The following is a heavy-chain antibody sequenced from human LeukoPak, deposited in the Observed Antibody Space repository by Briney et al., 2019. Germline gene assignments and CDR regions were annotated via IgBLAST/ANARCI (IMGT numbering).Heavy chain of an antibody. J-gene: IGHJ4*02. CDR2: ISSSGGTI. D-gene: IGHD2-8*01. CDR1: GFTFSSYE. CDR3: ARDSRLSYAIAGFDY. Sequence: GGSLRLSCAASGFTFSSYEMNWVRQAPGKGLEWVSDISSSGGTIYYADSVKGRFTISSDNAKNSLYLQMNSLRAEDTALYYCARDSRLSYAIAGFDYGGQGTLLTVSS. V-gene: IGHV3-48*03.